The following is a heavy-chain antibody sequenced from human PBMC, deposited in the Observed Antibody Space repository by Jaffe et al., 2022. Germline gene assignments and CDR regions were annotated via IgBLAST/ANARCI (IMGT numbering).Heavy chain of an antibody. CDR1: GFTFSYYS. CDR2: ITSSSGSI. D-gene: IGHD3-16*01. J-gene: IGHJ4*02. V-gene: IGHV3-21*02. CDR3: ARSSGFGVLIGGVDY. Sequence: EVQLVESGGGLVTPGGSLRLSCAASGFTFSYYSMTWVRQAPGKGLEWVSSITSSSGSIYYADSVKGRFTISRDNAKNSLYLQMHSLRAEDTAVYYCARSSGFGVLIGGVDYWGRGSLVTVSS.